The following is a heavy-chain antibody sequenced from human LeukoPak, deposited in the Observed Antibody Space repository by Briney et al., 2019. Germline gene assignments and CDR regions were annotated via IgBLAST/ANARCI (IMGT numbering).Heavy chain of an antibody. CDR3: ATALRSPQPQYYDFWSGYYYLSHHYGMDV. CDR1: GYTLTELS. CDR2: FDPEDGET. D-gene: IGHD3-3*01. Sequence: ASVKVSCKVSGYTLTELSMHWVRQAPGKGLEWMGGFDPEDGETIYAQKFQGRVTMTEDTSTDTAYMELSSLRFEDTAVYYCATALRSPQPQYYDFWSGYYYLSHHYGMDVWGQGTTVTVSS. V-gene: IGHV1-24*01. J-gene: IGHJ6*02.